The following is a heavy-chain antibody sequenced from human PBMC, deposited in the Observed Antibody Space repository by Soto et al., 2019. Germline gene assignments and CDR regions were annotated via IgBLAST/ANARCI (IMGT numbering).Heavy chain of an antibody. Sequence: GGSLRLSCAASGFTVSSNYMSWVRQAPGKGLEWVSYISSGSNTIYYADSVKGRFTISRDNAKNSLYLQMNSLRDEDTAVYYCARGRDGYNSWGQGTLVTVSS. V-gene: IGHV3-48*02. D-gene: IGHD5-12*01. CDR1: GFTVSSNY. CDR3: ARGRDGYNS. J-gene: IGHJ5*02. CDR2: ISSGSNTI.